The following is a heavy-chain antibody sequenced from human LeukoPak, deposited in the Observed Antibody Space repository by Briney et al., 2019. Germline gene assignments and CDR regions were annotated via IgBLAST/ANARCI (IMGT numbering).Heavy chain of an antibody. CDR3: ARQEGGGTGRYYYYYMDV. D-gene: IGHD2-15*01. J-gene: IGHJ6*03. V-gene: IGHV4-34*01. Sequence: PSETLSLTCAVYGGSFSGYYWSWIRQPPGKGLEWIGEINHSGSTNYNPSLKSRVTISVDTSKNQFSLKLSSVTAADTAMYYCARQEGGGTGRYYYYYMDVWGKGTTVTISS. CDR1: GGSFSGYY. CDR2: INHSGST.